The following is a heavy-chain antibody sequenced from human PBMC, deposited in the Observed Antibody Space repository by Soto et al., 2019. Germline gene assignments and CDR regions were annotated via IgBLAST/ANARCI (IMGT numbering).Heavy chain of an antibody. J-gene: IGHJ2*01. D-gene: IGHD2-15*01. Sequence: SETLSLTCTVSGGSISSGDYYWSWIRQPPGKGLEWIGYIYYSGSTYYNPSLKSRVTISVDTSKNQFSLKLSSVTAADTAVYYCARVPYCSGGSCYLLFDFWGRGSLVTGSS. CDR1: GGSISSGDYY. CDR2: IYYSGST. CDR3: ARVPYCSGGSCYLLFDF. V-gene: IGHV4-30-4*01.